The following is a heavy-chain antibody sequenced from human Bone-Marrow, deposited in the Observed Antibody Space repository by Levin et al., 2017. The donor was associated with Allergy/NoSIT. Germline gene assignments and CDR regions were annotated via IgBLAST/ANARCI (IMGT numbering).Heavy chain of an antibody. CDR2: MNPNSGNT. D-gene: IGHD4-23*01. CDR1: GYTFTSYD. J-gene: IGHJ4*02. V-gene: IGHV1-8*01. CDR3: ARRNPRRGGNSKALFDY. Sequence: GESLKISCKASGYTFTSYDINWVRQATGQGLEWMGWMNPNSGNTGYAQKFQGRVTMTRNTSISTAYMELSSLRSEDTAVYYCARRNPRRGGNSKALFDYWGQGTLVTVSS.